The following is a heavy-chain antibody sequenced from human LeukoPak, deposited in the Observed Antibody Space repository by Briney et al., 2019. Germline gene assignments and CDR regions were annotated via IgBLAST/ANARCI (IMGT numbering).Heavy chain of an antibody. Sequence: PGGSLRLSCAASGFTFSSYWMSWVRQAPGKGLEWVANIKQDGSEKVLVDSVNGRATISRDNAKNSLCLQMNSLRGEDTAVYYCARGRRVPAATGNWFDPWGQGTLVTVSS. D-gene: IGHD2-2*01. CDR1: GFTFSSYW. V-gene: IGHV3-7*01. CDR3: ARGRRVPAATGNWFDP. CDR2: IKQDGSEK. J-gene: IGHJ5*02.